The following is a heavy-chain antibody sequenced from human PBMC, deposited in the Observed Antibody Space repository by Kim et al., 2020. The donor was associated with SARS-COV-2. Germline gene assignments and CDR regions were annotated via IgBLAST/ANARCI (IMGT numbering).Heavy chain of an antibody. CDR1: GFTFSSYG. CDR2: IWYDGSNK. Sequence: GGSLRLSCAASGFTFSSYGMHWVRQAPGKGLEWVAVIWYDGSNKYYADSVKGRFTISRDNSKNTLYLQMNSLRAEDTAVYYCARDLSGYGLYYYYGMDVWGQGTTVTVSS. V-gene: IGHV3-33*01. D-gene: IGHD5-12*01. J-gene: IGHJ6*02. CDR3: ARDLSGYGLYYYYGMDV.